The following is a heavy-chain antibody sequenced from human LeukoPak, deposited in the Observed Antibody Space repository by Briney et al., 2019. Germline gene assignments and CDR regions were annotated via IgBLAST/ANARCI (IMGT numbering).Heavy chain of an antibody. V-gene: IGHV1-46*01. CDR1: GYTFTTYY. CDR3: AKDLWRTGYYYYYYMDV. D-gene: IGHD7-27*01. J-gene: IGHJ6*03. CDR2: INSSGGST. Sequence: ASVKVSCKASGYTFTTYYIHWVRQAPGEGLEWMGLINSSGGSTNYALKFQGRVTMTRDTSTSTVYMELSSLRSEDTAVYYCAKDLWRTGYYYYYYMDVWGKGTTVTVSS.